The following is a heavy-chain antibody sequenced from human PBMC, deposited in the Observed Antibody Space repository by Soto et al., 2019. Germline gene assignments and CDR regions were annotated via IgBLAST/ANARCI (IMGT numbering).Heavy chain of an antibody. D-gene: IGHD3-9*01. V-gene: IGHV3-30-3*01. Sequence: GGSLRLSCAASGFTFSSYAMHWVRQAPGKGLEWVAVISYDGSNKYYADSVKGRFTISRDNSKNTLYLQMNSLRAEDTAVYYCASYYDILTGYLLVDYFDYWGQGTLVTVSS. J-gene: IGHJ4*02. CDR1: GFTFSSYA. CDR2: ISYDGSNK. CDR3: ASYYDILTGYLLVDYFDY.